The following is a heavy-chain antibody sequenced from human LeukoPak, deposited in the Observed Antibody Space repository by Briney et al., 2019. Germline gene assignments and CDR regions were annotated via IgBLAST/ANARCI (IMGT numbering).Heavy chain of an antibody. CDR1: GFTLSSYS. Sequence: GGSLRLSCEASGFTLSSYSMNWVRQAPGKGLEWVSYISSSSTSILYADSVKGRFTMSRDNAENSMYLQMNSLRVEDTAVYYCARDVRRWLQSDAFDIWGQGTMVTVSS. J-gene: IGHJ3*02. D-gene: IGHD5-24*01. CDR2: ISSSSTSI. V-gene: IGHV3-48*01. CDR3: ARDVRRWLQSDAFDI.